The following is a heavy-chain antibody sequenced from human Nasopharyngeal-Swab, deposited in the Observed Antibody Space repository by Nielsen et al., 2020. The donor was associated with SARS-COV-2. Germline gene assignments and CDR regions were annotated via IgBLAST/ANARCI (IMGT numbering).Heavy chain of an antibody. J-gene: IGHJ5*02. CDR3: ARVGAKYDFWSGYYP. CDR2: INHSGST. D-gene: IGHD3-3*01. Sequence: GSLRLSCAVYGGSFSGYYWSWIRQPPGKGLEWIGEINHSGSTNYNPSLKSRVTISVDTSKNQFSLKLSSVTAADTAVYYCARVGAKYDFWSGYYPWGQGTLVTVSS. CDR1: GGSFSGYY. V-gene: IGHV4-34*01.